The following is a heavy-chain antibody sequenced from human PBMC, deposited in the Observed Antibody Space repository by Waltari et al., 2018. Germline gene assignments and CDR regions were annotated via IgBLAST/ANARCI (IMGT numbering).Heavy chain of an antibody. CDR2: ISYDGSNK. Sequence: QVQLVESGGGVVQPGRSLRLSCAASGFTFRSYALPWVRQAPGKGLAWVAVISYDGSNKYYADSVKGRFTISRDNSKNMLYLQMNSLRAEDTAVYYCAVLGRLAGHPWGQGTLVTVSS. V-gene: IGHV3-30-3*01. J-gene: IGHJ5*02. CDR1: GFTFRSYA. D-gene: IGHD6-19*01. CDR3: AVLGRLAGHP.